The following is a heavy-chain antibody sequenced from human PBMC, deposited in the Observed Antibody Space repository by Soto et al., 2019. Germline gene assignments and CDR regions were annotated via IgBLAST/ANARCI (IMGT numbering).Heavy chain of an antibody. CDR2: IFHSGST. CDR1: GGSISNSNW. D-gene: IGHD1-26*01. J-gene: IGHJ4*02. Sequence: SETLSLTCAVFGGSISNSNWWTWVRQPPGKGLDWIGEIFHSGSTNYNSSLMGRVTISVDKANNQFSLKLSSVTAADTAVYYCAHRPIVGAAIWGQGTLVTV. CDR3: AHRPIVGAAI. V-gene: IGHV4-4*02.